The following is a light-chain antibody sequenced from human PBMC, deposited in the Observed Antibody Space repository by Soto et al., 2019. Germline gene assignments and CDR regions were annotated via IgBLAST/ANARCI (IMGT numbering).Light chain of an antibody. CDR3: QQYNDNWPT. V-gene: IGKV3-15*01. CDR2: GAS. J-gene: IGKJ1*01. Sequence: EIVIAQSAATLSVSPGERATLSCRASQSVRTNLAWYQHKPGQSPRLLIYGASNRATGFPARFSGSGSGTEFTLTISGLQSEDFAVYYCQQYNDNWPTFGQGTKVDIK. CDR1: QSVRTN.